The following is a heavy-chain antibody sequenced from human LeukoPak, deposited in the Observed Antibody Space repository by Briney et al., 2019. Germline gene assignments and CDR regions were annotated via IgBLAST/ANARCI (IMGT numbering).Heavy chain of an antibody. CDR2: IIPIFGTA. V-gene: IGHV1-69*05. J-gene: IGHJ5*02. D-gene: IGHD1-1*01. CDR3: ARANWNDGDYNWFDP. CDR1: GGTFSSYA. Sequence: SVKVSCKASGGTFSSYAISWVRQAPGQGLEWMGGIIPIFGTANYAQKFQGRVTITTDESTSIAYMELSSLRSEDTAVYYCARANWNDGDYNWFDPWGQGTLVTVSS.